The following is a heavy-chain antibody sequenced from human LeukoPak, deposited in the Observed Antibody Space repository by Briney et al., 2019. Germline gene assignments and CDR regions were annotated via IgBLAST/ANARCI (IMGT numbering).Heavy chain of an antibody. CDR3: AKVSVPYYYDSSGYLDAFDI. V-gene: IGHV3-23*01. CDR2: ISGSGGST. CDR1: GFTFSSYA. J-gene: IGHJ3*02. D-gene: IGHD3-22*01. Sequence: GGSLRLSCAASGFTFSSYAMSWARQAPGKGLKWVSAISGSGGSTYYADSVKERFTIFRDNSKNTLYLQMNSLRAEDTAVYYCAKVSVPYYYDSSGYLDAFDIWGQGTMVTVSS.